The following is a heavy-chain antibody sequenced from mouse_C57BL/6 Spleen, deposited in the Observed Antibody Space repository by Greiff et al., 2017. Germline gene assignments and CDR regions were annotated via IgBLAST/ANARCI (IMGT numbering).Heavy chain of an antibody. CDR1: GFTFSDYG. Sequence: EVKLVESGGGLVKPGGSLKLSCAASGFTFSDYGMHWVRQAPEKGLEWVAYISSGSSTIYYADTVKGRFTISRDNAKNTLFLQMTSLRSEDTAMYYCARRRGNSVGYAMDYWGQGTSVTVSS. V-gene: IGHV5-17*01. J-gene: IGHJ4*01. CDR3: ARRRGNSVGYAMDY. D-gene: IGHD2-1*01. CDR2: ISSGSSTI.